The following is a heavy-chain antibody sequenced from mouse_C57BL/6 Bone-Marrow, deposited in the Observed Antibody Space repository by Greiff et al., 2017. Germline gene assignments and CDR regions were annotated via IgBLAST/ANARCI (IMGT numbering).Heavy chain of an antibody. Sequence: VQLQQSGAELVKPGASVKLSCTASGFNIKEYYMHWVKQRTEQGLEWIGRIDPEGGETKYAPKFQGKATITADTSSTTAYLQLSSLTSEDTAVYYCARRGYGDVWGTGTTVTVSS. CDR1: GFNIKEYY. CDR3: ARRGYGDV. CDR2: IDPEGGET. J-gene: IGHJ1*03. V-gene: IGHV14-2*01.